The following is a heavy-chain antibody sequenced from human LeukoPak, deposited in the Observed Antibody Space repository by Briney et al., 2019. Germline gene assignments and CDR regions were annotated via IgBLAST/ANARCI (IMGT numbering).Heavy chain of an antibody. V-gene: IGHV3-74*01. J-gene: IGHJ4*02. CDR3: ARVAGGTYYPDY. Sequence: GGSLRLSCAASGFTFSSYWMHWVRHAPGKGLAWVSRINSDGSSTNYADSVKGRFTISRDNAKNTLYLQMNSLTAEDTAVYYCARVAGGTYYPDYWGQGTLVTVSS. D-gene: IGHD3-16*01. CDR1: GFTFSSYW. CDR2: INSDGSST.